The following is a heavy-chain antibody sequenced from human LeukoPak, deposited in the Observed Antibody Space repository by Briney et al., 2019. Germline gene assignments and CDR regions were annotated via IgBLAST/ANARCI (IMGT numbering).Heavy chain of an antibody. CDR2: ISSSSSTI. Sequence: GGSLRLSCAASGFTFSTYEMNWVRQAPGKGLEWVSHISSSSSTIYYADSVKGRFTISRDNAKNSLYLQMNSLRAEDTAVYYCARALGYSGYDLFDYWGQGTLVTVSS. V-gene: IGHV3-48*03. CDR1: GFTFSTYE. CDR3: ARALGYSGYDLFDY. D-gene: IGHD5-12*01. J-gene: IGHJ4*02.